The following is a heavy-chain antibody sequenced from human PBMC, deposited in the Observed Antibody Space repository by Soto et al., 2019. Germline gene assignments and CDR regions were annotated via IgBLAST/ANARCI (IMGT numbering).Heavy chain of an antibody. J-gene: IGHJ3*01. CDR3: ARVRLTISVNDALDV. CDR2: MTYDGATE. Sequence: QVHLVESGGGVVKPGRSLRLSCAASGFPFSDYVIHWVRQAAGKGLEWVASMTYDGATEYYADSVKGRFTVSRDNSNRTLSLQMNSLRPEDTAVYYCARVRLTISVNDALDVWGQGTTVTVSS. D-gene: IGHD3-10*01. CDR1: GFPFSDYV. V-gene: IGHV3-30*14.